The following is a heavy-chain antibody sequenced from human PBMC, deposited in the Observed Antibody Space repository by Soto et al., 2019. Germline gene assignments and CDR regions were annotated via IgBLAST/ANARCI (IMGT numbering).Heavy chain of an antibody. CDR2: IRSKAYGGTT. CDR3: TRAEILWAGGKYSSSHYYYYGMDV. D-gene: IGHD6-6*01. J-gene: IGHJ6*02. Sequence: PGGSLRLSCTASGFTFGDYAMSWVRQAPGKGLEWVGFIRSKAYGGTTEYAASVKGRFTISRDDSKSIAYLQMNSLKTEDTAVYYCTRAEILWAGGKYSSSHYYYYGMDVWGQGTTVTVSS. CDR1: GFTFGDYA. V-gene: IGHV3-49*04.